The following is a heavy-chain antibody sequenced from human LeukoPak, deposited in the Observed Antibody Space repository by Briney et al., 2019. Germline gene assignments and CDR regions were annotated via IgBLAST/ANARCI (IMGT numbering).Heavy chain of an antibody. CDR3: AKPSVSGTGRSWFDA. CDR1: GFTFSSYS. J-gene: IGHJ5*02. D-gene: IGHD6-19*01. V-gene: IGHV3-23*01. CDR2: ISGSGGNT. Sequence: GGSLRLSCAASGFTFSSYSMTWVRLAPGKGLEWVSVISGSGGNTVYADSVQGRFTISRDNSKTTLYLQMNSLRAEDTAVYYCAKPSVSGTGRSWFDAWGQGTLVTVSS.